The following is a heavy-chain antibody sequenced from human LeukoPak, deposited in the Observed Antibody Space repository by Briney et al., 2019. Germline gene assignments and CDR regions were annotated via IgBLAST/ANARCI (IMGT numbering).Heavy chain of an antibody. Sequence: SQTLSLTCTVSGGSISSGGYYWSWIRQHPGKGLEWIRYIYYSGSTYYNPSLKSRVTISVDTSKNQFSLKLSSVTAADTAVYYCARQWVKSGMYNWFDPWGQGTLVTVSS. J-gene: IGHJ5*02. V-gene: IGHV4-31*03. CDR2: IYYSGST. D-gene: IGHD1-26*01. CDR1: GGSISSGGYY. CDR3: ARQWVKSGMYNWFDP.